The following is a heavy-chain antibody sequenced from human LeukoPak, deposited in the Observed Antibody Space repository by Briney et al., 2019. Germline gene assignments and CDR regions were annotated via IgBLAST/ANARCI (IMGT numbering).Heavy chain of an antibody. CDR1: GFNFDDYG. V-gene: IGHV3-20*04. CDR3: ARDRSSGWYVYDY. D-gene: IGHD6-19*01. Sequence: GGSLRLSCAASGFNFDDYGMTWVRQAPGKGLEWVSTIDWNGVSTGYADSVKGRFTISRDNSKNTLYLQMNSLRAEDTAVYYCARDRSSGWYVYDYWGQGTLVTVSS. CDR2: IDWNGVST. J-gene: IGHJ4*02.